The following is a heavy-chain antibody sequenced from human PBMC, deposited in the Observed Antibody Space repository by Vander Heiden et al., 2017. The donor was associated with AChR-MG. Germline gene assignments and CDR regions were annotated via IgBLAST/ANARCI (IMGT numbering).Heavy chain of an antibody. Sequence: EVQLLESGGGLVQPGGSLRLSCAASGFTFSSYAMSWVRRASGKGLEWVSAISGSGGSTYYADSVKGRFTISRDNSKNTLYLQMNSLRAEDTAVYYCAKAVWWYSYGSSYYYYGMDVWGQGTTVTVSS. V-gene: IGHV3-23*01. CDR3: AKAVWWYSYGSSYYYYGMDV. CDR2: ISGSGGST. CDR1: GFTFSSYA. D-gene: IGHD5-18*01. J-gene: IGHJ6*02.